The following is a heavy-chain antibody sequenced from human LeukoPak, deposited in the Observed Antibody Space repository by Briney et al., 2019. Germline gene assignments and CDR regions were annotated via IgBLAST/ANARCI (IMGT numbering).Heavy chain of an antibody. CDR2: IYTSGST. CDR1: GGSISSGSYY. Sequence: SQTLSLTCTVSGGSISSGSYYWSWIRQPAGKGLEWIGRIYTSGSTNYNPTLKSRVTISVDTSKNQFSLKLSSVTAADTAVYYCARDCSGATSTPFYYYYYMDVWGKGTTVTVSS. CDR3: ARDCSGATSTPFYYYYYMDV. D-gene: IGHD5-12*01. V-gene: IGHV4-61*02. J-gene: IGHJ6*03.